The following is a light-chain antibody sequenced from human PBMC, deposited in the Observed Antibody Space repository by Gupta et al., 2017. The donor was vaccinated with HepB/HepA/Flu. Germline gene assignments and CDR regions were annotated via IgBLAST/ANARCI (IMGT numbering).Light chain of an antibody. CDR3: SSYANRANWV. Sequence: QSALTQPASLSGSPGQSLTILCTGTYSDVGSYNLVTWYQQHPGKAPQLLIYDVTYRPSGISNRFSGSKSGNTASLTISGLQAEDEADYYCSSYANRANWVFGGGTKLTVL. CDR1: YSDVGSYNL. J-gene: IGLJ3*02. CDR2: DVT. V-gene: IGLV2-14*02.